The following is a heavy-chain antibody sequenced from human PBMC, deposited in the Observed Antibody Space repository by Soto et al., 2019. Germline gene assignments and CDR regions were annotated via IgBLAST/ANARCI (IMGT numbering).Heavy chain of an antibody. CDR3: AKDSIDHNGIYDHFDF. Sequence: PGGSLRLSCAASGFNFSSYAMSWVRQAPGKGLEWVSAISGSGGSTYYADSVKGRFTISRDNSKNTMYLQLDSLGDDDTAIYYCAKDSIDHNGIYDHFDFWGQGTMVTVSS. V-gene: IGHV3-23*01. J-gene: IGHJ3*01. CDR2: ISGSGGST. CDR1: GFNFSSYA. D-gene: IGHD3-3*01.